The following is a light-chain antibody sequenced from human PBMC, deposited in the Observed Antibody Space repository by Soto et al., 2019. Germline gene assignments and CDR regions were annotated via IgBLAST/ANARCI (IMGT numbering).Light chain of an antibody. CDR3: QQYNSYLT. CDR1: QSISSW. V-gene: IGKV1-5*01. CDR2: DAS. Sequence: DIQMTQSPSTLSASVGDRVTITCRASQSISSWLAWYQQKPGKAPKLLIYDASSLESGVPSRFSGSGSGTEFTLTISSLQPDDFATSYCQQYNSYLTLGGGTKVDIK. J-gene: IGKJ4*01.